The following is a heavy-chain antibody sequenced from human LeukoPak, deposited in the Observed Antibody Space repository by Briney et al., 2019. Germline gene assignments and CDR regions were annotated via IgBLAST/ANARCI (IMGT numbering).Heavy chain of an antibody. J-gene: IGHJ3*02. Sequence: PSETLSLTCTVSGGSISSSSYYWGWIRQPPGKGLEWIGSIYYSGSTYCNPSLKSRVTISVDTSKNKFSLKLNSVTAADTAVYYCARPAYRGSYYDAFDIWGQGTMVTVSS. CDR1: GGSISSSSYY. CDR2: IYYSGST. CDR3: ARPAYRGSYYDAFDI. D-gene: IGHD1-26*01. V-gene: IGHV4-39*01.